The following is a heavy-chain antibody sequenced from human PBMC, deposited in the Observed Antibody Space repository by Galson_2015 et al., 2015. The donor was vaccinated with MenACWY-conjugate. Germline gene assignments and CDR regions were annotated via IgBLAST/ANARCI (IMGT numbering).Heavy chain of an antibody. D-gene: IGHD4-23*01. CDR2: INPSGGST. V-gene: IGHV1-46*03. J-gene: IGHJ2*01. Sequence: SVKVSCKASGYTFTSYYMHWVRQAPGQGLEWMGIINPSGGSTSYAQKFQGRVTMTRDTSTSTVYMELSSLRSEDTAVYYCARDGASTVVTQGAYFDLWGRGTLVTVSS. CDR3: ARDGASTVVTQGAYFDL. CDR1: GYTFTSYY.